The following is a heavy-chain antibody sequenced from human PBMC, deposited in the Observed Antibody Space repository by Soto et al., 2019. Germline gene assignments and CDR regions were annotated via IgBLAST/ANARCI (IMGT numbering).Heavy chain of an antibody. CDR3: AHLGFDWSDY. D-gene: IGHD3-9*01. J-gene: IGHJ4*02. CDR2: INPSGGST. CDR1: GYTFTSYY. V-gene: IGHV1-46*01. Sequence: QVQLVQSGAEVKKPGASVKVACKASGYTFTSYYMHWVRQAPGQGLEWMGIINPSGGSTSYAQKFQGRFTMTRDTYTSTVYMELSSLRSEDTAVYYCAHLGFDWSDYWGQGTLVTVSS.